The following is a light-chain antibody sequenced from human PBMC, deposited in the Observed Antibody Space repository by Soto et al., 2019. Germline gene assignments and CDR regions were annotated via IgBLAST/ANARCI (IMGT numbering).Light chain of an antibody. CDR1: QSVSSY. V-gene: IGKV3-11*01. Sequence: EIVLTQSPATLSLSPGERATLSCRASQSVSSYLAWYQQKPGQAPRLLIYDASNRATGIPARSSGSGSGPDFTLPISSLEPEDFAVYYCQQRSHWPVTFGQGTKLEIK. CDR3: QQRSHWPVT. CDR2: DAS. J-gene: IGKJ2*01.